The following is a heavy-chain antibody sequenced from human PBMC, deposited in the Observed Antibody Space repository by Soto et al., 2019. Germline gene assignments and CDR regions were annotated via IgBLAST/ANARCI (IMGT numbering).Heavy chain of an antibody. CDR2: IITFNGHT. CDR1: GYTFSSYG. V-gene: IGHV1-18*01. D-gene: IGHD6-6*01. CDR3: ARGSRQQLVL. J-gene: IGHJ4*02. Sequence: ASVKVSCKASGYTFSSYGISWVRQAPGQGLEWMGWIITFNGHTNYSQKFQGRVTMTTDTSTSTAYMELRSLRSDDTAVYYCARGSRQQLVLWDQGTLVTVSS.